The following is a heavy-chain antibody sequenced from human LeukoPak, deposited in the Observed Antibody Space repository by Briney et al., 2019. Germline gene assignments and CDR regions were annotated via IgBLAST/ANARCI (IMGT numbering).Heavy chain of an antibody. J-gene: IGHJ3*02. CDR3: ARDGRAYLFQDIVVVPADDAFDI. CDR1: GFTFSSYS. V-gene: IGHV3-21*01. D-gene: IGHD2-2*01. Sequence: GGSLRLSCAASGFTFSSYSMNWVRQAPGKGLEWVSSISSSSSYIYYADSVKGRFTISRDNAKNSLYLQMNSLRAEDTAVYYCARDGRAYLFQDIVVVPADDAFDIWGQGTMVTVSS. CDR2: ISSSSSYI.